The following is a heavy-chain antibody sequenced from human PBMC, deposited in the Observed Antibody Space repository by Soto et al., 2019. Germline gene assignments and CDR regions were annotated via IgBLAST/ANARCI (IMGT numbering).Heavy chain of an antibody. D-gene: IGHD5-12*01. CDR2: ISYDGSNK. Sequence: QVQLVESGGAVVQPGGPRSLSCEASGFTFSSYGMNWVGRAPGRGLGGVAVISYDGSNKYYADSVKGRFTISRDNSKNTLYLQMNSLRAEDTAVYYCEIANGADIVATPIDYWGQGTLVTVSS. V-gene: IGHV3-30*03. CDR1: GFTFSSYG. J-gene: IGHJ4*02. CDR3: EIANGADIVATPIDY.